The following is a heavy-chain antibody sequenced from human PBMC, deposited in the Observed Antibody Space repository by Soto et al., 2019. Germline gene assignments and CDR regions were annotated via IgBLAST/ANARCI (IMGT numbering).Heavy chain of an antibody. CDR3: ARGYWSSTICYIWDNWFDP. CDR2: IYYSGRT. V-gene: IGHV4-59*01. D-gene: IGHD2-2*02. Sequence: QVQLQESGPGLVKPSETLSLTCTVSGGSISSYYWSWIRQPPGKLLEWIGYIYYSGRTNYNPSIKSRATXSXDXXKNQFCLKLSSVTAGDTAGYYCARGYWSSTICYIWDNWFDPWGQGVLVTVSS. CDR1: GGSISSYY. J-gene: IGHJ5*02.